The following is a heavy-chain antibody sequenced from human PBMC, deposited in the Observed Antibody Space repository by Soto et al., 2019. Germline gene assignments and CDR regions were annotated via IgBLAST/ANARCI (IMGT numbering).Heavy chain of an antibody. CDR1: GFTFSSYA. J-gene: IGHJ6*02. V-gene: IGHV3-30-3*01. Sequence: QTGGSLRLSCAASGFTFSSYAMHWVRQAPGKGLEWVAVISYDGSNKYYADSVKGRFTISRDNSKNTLYLQMNSLRAEDTAVYYCARDGSYSNYGYYYYGMDVWGQGTTVTVSS. CDR3: ARDGSYSNYGYYYYGMDV. D-gene: IGHD4-4*01. CDR2: ISYDGSNK.